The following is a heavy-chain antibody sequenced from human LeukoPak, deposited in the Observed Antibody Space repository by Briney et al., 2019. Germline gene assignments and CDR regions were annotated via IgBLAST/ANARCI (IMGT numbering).Heavy chain of an antibody. CDR3: AKEYNRGD. V-gene: IGHV3-23*01. D-gene: IGHD1-1*01. J-gene: IGHJ4*02. Sequence: AGGSLRLSCAASGFTFTTYAMSWVRQAPEKGLEWVSGISVSGGTTFYADSVTGRFTISRDNSKNTLYLQMNSLRAEDTALYYCAKEYNRGDWGQGTLVTVSS. CDR1: GFTFTTYA. CDR2: ISVSGGTT.